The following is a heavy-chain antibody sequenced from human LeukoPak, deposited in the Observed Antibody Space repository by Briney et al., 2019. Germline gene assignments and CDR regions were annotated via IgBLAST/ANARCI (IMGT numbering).Heavy chain of an antibody. CDR2: IIPIFGTA. D-gene: IGHD2-2*01. Sequence: GASVKVSCKASGYTFTSYDINWVRQAPGQGLEWMGGIIPIFGTANYAQKFQGRVTITTDESTSTAYMELSSLRSEDTAVYYCARGSSTREGYFDYWGQGTLVTVSS. V-gene: IGHV1-69*05. J-gene: IGHJ4*02. CDR1: GYTFTSYD. CDR3: ARGSSTREGYFDY.